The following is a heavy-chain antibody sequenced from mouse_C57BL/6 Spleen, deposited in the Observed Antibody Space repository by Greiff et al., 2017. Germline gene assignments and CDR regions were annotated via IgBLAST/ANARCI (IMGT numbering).Heavy chain of an antibody. V-gene: IGHV2-9-1*01. J-gene: IGHJ1*03. CDR2: IWPGGGT. D-gene: IGHD3-2*01. Sequence: QVHVKQSGPGLVAPSQSLSITCTVSGFSLTSYAISWVRQPPGKGLEWLGVIWPGGGTNYNSALKSRLSISKDNFKSQVVLKMNSLQTDYTARYYWARGNACDRWYFDVWGTGTSVTVSS. CDR1: GFSLTSYA. CDR3: ARGNACDRWYFDV.